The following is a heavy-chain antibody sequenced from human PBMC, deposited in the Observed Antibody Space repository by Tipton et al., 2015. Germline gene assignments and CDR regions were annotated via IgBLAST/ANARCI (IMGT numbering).Heavy chain of an antibody. J-gene: IGHJ4*02. CDR3: ACQDYDSLTRDYQTVDY. Sequence: GLVKPSETLSLTCTVSGDSVSSGSYYWGWIRQAPGKGLEWIGYISQRDGPNYNPSLKSRVTMSRDTSKNQFSLKLTSVTAADTAVYYCACQDYDSLTRDYQTVDYWGQGTLVTVSS. CDR2: ISQRDGP. CDR1: GDSVSSGSYY. D-gene: IGHD3-9*01. V-gene: IGHV4-61*01.